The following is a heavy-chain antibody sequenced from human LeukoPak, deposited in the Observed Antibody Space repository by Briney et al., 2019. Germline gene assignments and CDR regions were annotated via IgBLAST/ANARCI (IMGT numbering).Heavy chain of an antibody. D-gene: IGHD3-10*01. CDR1: GCSISTSHPY. J-gene: IGHJ4*02. Sequence: SETLSLTCTVSGCSISTSHPYWGWLRQPPGKGLQWIGSFLYSGATYCNPSLGSRVTISLDPSKTLLSVKLTSVTASDTAVYFCERHLSGKKDFWGQGALVTVSS. V-gene: IGHV4-39*01. CDR2: FLYSGAT. CDR3: ERHLSGKKDF.